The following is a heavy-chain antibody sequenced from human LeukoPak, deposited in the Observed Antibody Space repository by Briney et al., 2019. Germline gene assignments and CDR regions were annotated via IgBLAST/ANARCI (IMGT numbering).Heavy chain of an antibody. J-gene: IGHJ3*02. D-gene: IGHD4-17*01. CDR1: GGSISSSSYY. Sequence: SETLSLTCAVSGGSISSSSYYWGWIRQPPGKGLEWIGSIYYSGSTYYNPSLKSRVTISVDTSKNQFSLRLSSVNDADTAVYYCARDLRGDYGAFDIWGQGTMVTVSS. V-gene: IGHV4-39*07. CDR3: ARDLRGDYGAFDI. CDR2: IYYSGST.